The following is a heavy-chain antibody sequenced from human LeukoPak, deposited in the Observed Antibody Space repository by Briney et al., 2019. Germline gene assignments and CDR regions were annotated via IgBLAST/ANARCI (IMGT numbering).Heavy chain of an antibody. CDR2: IIPIFGTA. CDR3: ARHTGGYCSSTSCYGVALDWFDP. Sequence: SVKVSCKASGITFSSCAISWVRQAPGQGLEWMGRIIPIFGTANYAQKLQGRVTITAGKSTSTAYMELSSLRSEDTAVYYCARHTGGYCSSTSCYGVALDWFDPWGQGTLVTVSS. J-gene: IGHJ5*02. CDR1: GITFSSCA. V-gene: IGHV1-69*06. D-gene: IGHD2-2*01.